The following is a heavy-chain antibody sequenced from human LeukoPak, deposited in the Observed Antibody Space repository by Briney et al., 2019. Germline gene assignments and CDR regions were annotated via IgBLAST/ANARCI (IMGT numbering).Heavy chain of an antibody. V-gene: IGHV3-7*01. Sequence: GGSLRLSCAASGFTFSSYWMGWVRQAPGKGLEWVANIKQDGSEKYYVDSVKGRFTISRDNAKNSLYLQMNSLRAEDTAVYYCAREYSSSSSPRFDYWGQGTLVTVSS. D-gene: IGHD6-6*01. CDR1: GFTFSSYW. CDR2: IKQDGSEK. CDR3: AREYSSSSSPRFDY. J-gene: IGHJ4*02.